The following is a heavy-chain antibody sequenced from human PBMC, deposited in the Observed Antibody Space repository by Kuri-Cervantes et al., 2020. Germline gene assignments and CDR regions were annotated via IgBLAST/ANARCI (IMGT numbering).Heavy chain of an antibody. Sequence: ESLKISCAASGFTVSSNYMSWVRQPSGKGLEWIGEINHSGSTNYNPSLKSRVTISVDTSKNQFSLKLSSVTAADTAVYYCARGSSWYRDWFDPWGQGTLVTVSS. CDR3: ARGSSWYRDWFDP. J-gene: IGHJ5*02. V-gene: IGHV4-34*01. CDR2: INHSGST. CDR1: GFTVSSNY. D-gene: IGHD6-13*01.